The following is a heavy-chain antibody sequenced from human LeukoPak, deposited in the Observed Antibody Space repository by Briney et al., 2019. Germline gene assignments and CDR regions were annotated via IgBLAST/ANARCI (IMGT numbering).Heavy chain of an antibody. CDR1: GYTFTGYY. J-gene: IGHJ6*03. V-gene: IGHV1-2*02. D-gene: IGHD2-2*02. CDR3: ARDCHPAAICNYMDV. Sequence: ASVKVSCKASGYTFTGYYMHWLGQAPGQGREWMGWINPNSGGTNYAQKFQGRVTMTRDTSISTAYMELSRLRSDDTAVYYCARDCHPAAICNYMDVWGKGTTVTVSS. CDR2: INPNSGGT.